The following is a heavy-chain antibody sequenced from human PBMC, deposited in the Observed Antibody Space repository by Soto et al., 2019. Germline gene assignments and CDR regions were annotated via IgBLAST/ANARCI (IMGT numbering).Heavy chain of an antibody. CDR1: GGSFSGYI. V-gene: IGHV4-34*01. CDR3: SRGLAPTNFGTVPTAYWFDP. CDR2: ANDSGSR. D-gene: IGHD3-3*01. J-gene: IGHJ5*02. Sequence: SETLSLGCTVYGGSFSGYIWSWLRQSPGKGRGWLAEANDSGSRNYNPFLRGRLTISLDTSKDQFSLRLSSVSSSDRAVYYCSRGLAPTNFGTVPTAYWFDPWGEGTQITVS.